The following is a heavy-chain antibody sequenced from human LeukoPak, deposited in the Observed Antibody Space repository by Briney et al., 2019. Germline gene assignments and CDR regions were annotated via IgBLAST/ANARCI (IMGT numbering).Heavy chain of an antibody. J-gene: IGHJ3*02. V-gene: IGHV4-61*01. CDR2: IYYSGST. CDR3: ARVLRLSDSDAFDI. CDR1: GGSVSSGSYY. D-gene: IGHD3-16*01. Sequence: SETLSLTCTVSGGSVSSGSYYWSWIRQPPGKGLEWIGYIYYSGSTNYNPSLKSRVTISVDKSKNQFSLKLSSVTAADTAVYYCARVLRLSDSDAFDIWGQGTMVTVSS.